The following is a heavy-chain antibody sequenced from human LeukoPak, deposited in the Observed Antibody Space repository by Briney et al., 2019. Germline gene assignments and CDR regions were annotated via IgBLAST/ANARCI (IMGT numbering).Heavy chain of an antibody. CDR3: ARAVRDFWRGYYGFDY. J-gene: IGHJ4*02. CDR2: VYYSGST. Sequence: PSETLSLTCTVSGGSISSGDYCWSWIRQPPGKGPEWIGYVYYSGSTKYNLSLKSRVTISEDTSKNQFSLKLTSVTAADTAVYYCARAVRDFWRGYYGFDYWGQGTLVTVSS. D-gene: IGHD3-3*01. V-gene: IGHV4-30-4*08. CDR1: GGSISSGDYC.